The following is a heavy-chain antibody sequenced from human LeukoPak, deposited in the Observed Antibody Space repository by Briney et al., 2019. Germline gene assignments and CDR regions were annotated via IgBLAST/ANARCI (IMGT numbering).Heavy chain of an antibody. V-gene: IGHV4-59*01. D-gene: IGHD7-27*01. J-gene: IGHJ2*01. CDR2: IYYSGST. CDR1: GGSISSDY. Sequence: SETLSLTCTVSGGSISSDYWSWIRQPPGKGLEWIGNIYYSGSTNYNPSLKSRVSISVDASKTQFSLKLSSVTAADTAMYYCARAPDLGDWYFDLWGRGTLVTVSS. CDR3: ARAPDLGDWYFDL.